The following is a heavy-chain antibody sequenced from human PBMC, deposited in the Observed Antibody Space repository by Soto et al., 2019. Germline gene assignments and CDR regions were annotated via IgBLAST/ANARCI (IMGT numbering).Heavy chain of an antibody. J-gene: IGHJ4*02. V-gene: IGHV3-30*18. CDR2: ISYDGSNK. CDR1: GFTFSSYG. D-gene: IGHD2-15*01. CDR3: AKDQFSPGSGGSPLDY. Sequence: GGSLRLSCAASGFTFSSYGMHWVRQAPGKGLEWVAVISYDGSNKYYADSVKGRFTISRDNSKNTLYLQMNSLRAEDTAVYYCAKDQFSPGSGGSPLDYWGQGTLVTVSS.